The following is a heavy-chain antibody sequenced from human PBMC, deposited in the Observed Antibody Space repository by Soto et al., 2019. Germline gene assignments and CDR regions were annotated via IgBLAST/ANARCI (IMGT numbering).Heavy chain of an antibody. J-gene: IGHJ6*02. CDR2: IYYSGST. CDR1: GGSISSYY. CDR3: ARIQRYSSFSHYYYYYGMDV. Sequence: SETLSLTCTVSGGSISSYYWSWIRQPPGKGLEWIGYIYYSGSTNYNPSLKSRVTISVDTSKNQFSLKLSSVTAADTAAYYCARIQRYSSFSHYYYYYGMDVWGQGTTVTVSS. D-gene: IGHD6-13*01. V-gene: IGHV4-59*01.